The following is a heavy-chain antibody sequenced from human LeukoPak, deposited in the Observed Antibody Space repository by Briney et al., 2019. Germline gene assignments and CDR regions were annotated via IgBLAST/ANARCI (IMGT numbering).Heavy chain of an antibody. CDR3: ARDDIVVVPAAGYYYYMDV. J-gene: IGHJ6*03. Sequence: GGSLRLSCAASGFTFSSYSMNWVRQAPGKGLEWVSYISSSSSTIYYADSVKGRFTISRDNAKNSLYLQMNSLRAEDTAVYYCARDDIVVVPAAGYYYYMDVWGKGTTVTVSS. CDR2: ISSSSSTI. D-gene: IGHD2-2*01. CDR1: GFTFSSYS. V-gene: IGHV3-48*01.